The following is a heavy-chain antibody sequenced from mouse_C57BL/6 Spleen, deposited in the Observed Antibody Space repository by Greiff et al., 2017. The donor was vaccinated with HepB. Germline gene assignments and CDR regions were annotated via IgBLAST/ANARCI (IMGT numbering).Heavy chain of an antibody. J-gene: IGHJ2*01. CDR2: IYPRSGNT. V-gene: IGHV1-81*01. CDR1: GYTFTSYG. CDR3: ARGAQGVFDY. Sequence: QVHVKQSGAELARPGASVKLSCKASGYTFTSYGISWVKQRTGQGLEWIGEIYPRSGNTYYNEKFKGKATLTADKSSSTAYMELRSLTSEDSAVYFCARGAQGVFDYWGQCTTLTVSS.